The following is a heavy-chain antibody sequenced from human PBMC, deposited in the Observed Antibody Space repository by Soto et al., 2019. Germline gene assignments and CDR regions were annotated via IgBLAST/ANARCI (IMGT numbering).Heavy chain of an antibody. V-gene: IGHV3-64*01. CDR1: GFTFSNYE. CDR3: ARRGYGSRWPNVYMDV. J-gene: IGHJ6*03. CDR2: ISNNGAHT. D-gene: IGHD6-13*01. Sequence: EAQLVESGGGLVQPGGSLRLSCAASGFTFSNYEMHWVRQAPGKGLEYVSGISNNGAHTDYAKSVKGRFTISRDNSENTLDLQMCSLRAADMARYDCARRGYGSRWPNVYMDVWGKGTTVTVSS.